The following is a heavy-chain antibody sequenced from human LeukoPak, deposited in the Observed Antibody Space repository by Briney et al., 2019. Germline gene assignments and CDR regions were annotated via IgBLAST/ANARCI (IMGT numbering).Heavy chain of an antibody. D-gene: IGHD1-1*01. Sequence: GGSLRLSCAASRFTFNTYWMHWVRQAPGKGLVWVSRIDSDGYSTAYADSVKGRFTISRDNAKNTLYLQMNSLRAEDTAVYYCASEGTTGTTWGPDYWGQGTLVTASS. J-gene: IGHJ4*02. CDR1: RFTFNTYW. V-gene: IGHV3-74*01. CDR3: ASEGTTGTTWGPDY. CDR2: IDSDGYST.